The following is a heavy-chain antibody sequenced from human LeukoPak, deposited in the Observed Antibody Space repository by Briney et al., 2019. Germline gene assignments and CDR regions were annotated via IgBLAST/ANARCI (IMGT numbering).Heavy chain of an antibody. CDR1: GFTFSSYA. Sequence: PGRSLRLSCAASGFTFSSYAMHWVRQAPGKGLEWVAVISYDGSNKYYADSVKGRFTISRDNSKNTLYLQMNSLRAEDTAVYYCARDLAYYYYYMDVWAKGPRSPSP. J-gene: IGHJ6*03. CDR3: ARDLAYYYYYMDV. CDR2: ISYDGSNK. V-gene: IGHV3-30*01.